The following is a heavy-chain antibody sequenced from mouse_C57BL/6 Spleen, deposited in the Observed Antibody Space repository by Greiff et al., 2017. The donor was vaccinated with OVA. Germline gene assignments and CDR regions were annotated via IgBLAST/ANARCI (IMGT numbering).Heavy chain of an antibody. Sequence: EVQVVESGGGLVQPGGSMKLSCVASGFTFSNYWMNWVRQSPEKGLEWVAQIRLKSDNYATHYAESVKGRFTISRDDSKSSVYLQMNNLRAEDTGIYYCTEGGTEYYVDYWGQGTTLTVSS. V-gene: IGHV6-3*01. D-gene: IGHD3-3*01. CDR2: IRLKSDNYAT. CDR1: GFTFSNYW. J-gene: IGHJ2*01. CDR3: TEGGTEYYVDY.